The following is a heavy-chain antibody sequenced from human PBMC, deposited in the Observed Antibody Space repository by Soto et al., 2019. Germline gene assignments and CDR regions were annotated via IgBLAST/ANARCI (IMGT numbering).Heavy chain of an antibody. CDR1: GGSFSGYY. D-gene: IGHD2-2*01. CDR2: INHSGST. Sequence: SETLSLTCAVYGGSFSGYYWSWIRQPPGKGLEWIGEINHSGSTNYNPSLKSRVTISVDTSKNQFSLKLSSVTAADTAVYYCARLEKIVVLPAAIRAHNWFDPWGQGTLVTVS. V-gene: IGHV4-34*01. J-gene: IGHJ5*02. CDR3: ARLEKIVVLPAAIRAHNWFDP.